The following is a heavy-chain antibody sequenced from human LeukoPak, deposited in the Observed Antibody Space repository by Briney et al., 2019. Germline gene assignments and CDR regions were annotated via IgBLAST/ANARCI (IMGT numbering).Heavy chain of an antibody. CDR2: IYYSGST. J-gene: IGHJ4*02. CDR3: ARALFLGQLWLFDY. CDR1: GGSISSYY. Sequence: SETLSLTCTVSGGSISSYYWSWLRQPPGKGMEWLGYIYYSGSTNYNPSLKSRVTISVDTSKNQFSLKLSSVTTADTAVYYCARALFLGQLWLFDYWGQGTLVTVSS. D-gene: IGHD5-18*01. V-gene: IGHV4-59*01.